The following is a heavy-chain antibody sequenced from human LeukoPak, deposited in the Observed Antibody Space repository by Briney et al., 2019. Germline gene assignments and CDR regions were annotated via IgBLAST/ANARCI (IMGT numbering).Heavy chain of an antibody. CDR1: GFTFSDYS. J-gene: IGHJ4*02. CDR2: IKQDGSEE. V-gene: IGHV3-7*01. CDR3: ARDSPERGYSYGPLDNYFDY. D-gene: IGHD5-18*01. Sequence: PGGSLRLSCAASGFTFSDYSMHWVRQTPGKGLEWVANIKQDGSEEYYVDSVKGRFIISRDNAKNSLNLQMNSLRAEDTALYYCARDSPERGYSYGPLDNYFDYWGQGTLVTVSS.